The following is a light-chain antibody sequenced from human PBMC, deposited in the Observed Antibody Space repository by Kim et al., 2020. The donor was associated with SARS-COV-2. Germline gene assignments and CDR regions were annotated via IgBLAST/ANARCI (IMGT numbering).Light chain of an antibody. Sequence: GQSRTISCAGTSRDIGSYSHVSWYQQYPGKAPKLMIYEGSKRPSGVSPRFSGSKSGNTASLTISKLQAEDEADYYCCSHACGGTMLFGGGTQLTVL. V-gene: IGLV2-23*01. J-gene: IGLJ2*01. CDR2: EGS. CDR3: CSHACGGTML. CDR1: SRDIGSYSH.